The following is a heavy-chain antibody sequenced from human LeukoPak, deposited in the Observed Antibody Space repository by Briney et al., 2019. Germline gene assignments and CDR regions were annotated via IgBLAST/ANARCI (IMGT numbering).Heavy chain of an antibody. CDR1: GFTFSSYA. CDR3: ARALDV. V-gene: IGHV3-7*03. J-gene: IGHJ6*02. CDR2: IKQDGGEI. Sequence: GGSLRLSCAASGFTFSSYAMSWVRQAPGKGLEWVANIKQDGGEIYYVDSVKGRFTISRDNARNSVYLQMTSLRVEDTAVYYCARALDVWGQGTAVTVSS.